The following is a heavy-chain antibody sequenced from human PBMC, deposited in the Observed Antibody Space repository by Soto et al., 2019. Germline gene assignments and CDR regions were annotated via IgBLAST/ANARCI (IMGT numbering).Heavy chain of an antibody. V-gene: IGHV3-33*01. CDR2: IWYDGSNK. J-gene: IGHJ4*02. CDR3: AREGSGSDAFDY. Sequence: LRLSCAASGFTFSSYGMHWVRQAPGKGLEWVAVIWYDGSNKYYADSVKGRFTISRDNSKNTLYLQMNSLRAEDTAVHYCAREGSGSDAFDYWGQGTLVTVSS. CDR1: GFTFSSYG. D-gene: IGHD1-26*01.